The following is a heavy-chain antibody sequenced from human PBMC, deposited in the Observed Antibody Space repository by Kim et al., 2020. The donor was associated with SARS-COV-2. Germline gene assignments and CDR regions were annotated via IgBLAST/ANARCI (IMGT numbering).Heavy chain of an antibody. D-gene: IGHD6-13*01. CDR3: ASTSSWYTGRFDP. J-gene: IGHJ5*02. Sequence: YADSGKGRFTISRDNSKNPLYLQMNSLRAEDTAMYYCASTSSWYTGRFDPWGQGTLVTVSS. V-gene: IGHV3-30*01.